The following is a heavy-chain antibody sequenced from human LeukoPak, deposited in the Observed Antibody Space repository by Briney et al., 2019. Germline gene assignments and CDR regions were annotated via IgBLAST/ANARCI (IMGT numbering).Heavy chain of an antibody. CDR2: ISGSGGST. J-gene: IGHJ3*02. CDR3: ARIPHAFDI. Sequence: GGSLRLSCAASGFTFSSYAMSWVRQAPGKGLEWVSAISGSGGSTYYADSVKGRFTISRDNAKNSLYLQMNSLRAEDTAVYYCARIPHAFDIWGQGTMVTVSS. V-gene: IGHV3-23*01. CDR1: GFTFSSYA.